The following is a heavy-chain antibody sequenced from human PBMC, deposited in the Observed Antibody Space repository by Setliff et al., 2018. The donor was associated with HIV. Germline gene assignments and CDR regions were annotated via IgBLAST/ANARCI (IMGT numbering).Heavy chain of an antibody. Sequence: PSETLSLTCTVSGGSISYYYWNWIRQPPGKGLEWIGYIYYTGSTNYNPSLKSRVTISVDTSKNQFSLKLSSVTAADTAVYYCARAIGDASGGGLDVWGPGTTVTVS. J-gene: IGHJ6*02. CDR1: GGSISYYY. CDR2: IYYTGST. CDR3: ARAIGDASGGGLDV. D-gene: IGHD2-15*01. V-gene: IGHV4-59*01.